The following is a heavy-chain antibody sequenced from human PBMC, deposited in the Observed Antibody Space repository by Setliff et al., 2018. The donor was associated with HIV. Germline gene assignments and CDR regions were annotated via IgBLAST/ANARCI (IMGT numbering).Heavy chain of an antibody. CDR2: IYYSGST. Sequence: PSETLSLTCTVSGGSISSSSYYWGWIRQPPGKGLERIGSIYYSGSTYYNPSLKSRVTISVDTSKNQFSLKLGSVTAADTAVYYCARHNTGYSYGYDYYYYYMDVWGKGTTVTVSS. CDR1: GGSISSSSYY. CDR3: ARHNTGYSYGYDYYYYYMDV. V-gene: IGHV4-39*01. J-gene: IGHJ6*03. D-gene: IGHD5-18*01.